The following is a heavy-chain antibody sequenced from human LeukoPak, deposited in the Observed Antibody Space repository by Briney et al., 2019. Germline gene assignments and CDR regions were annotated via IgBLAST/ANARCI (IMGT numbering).Heavy chain of an antibody. J-gene: IGHJ4*02. V-gene: IGHV3-23*01. D-gene: IGHD4-17*01. CDR3: AEGLGYYFDY. Sequence: GGSLRLSCAASGFTFSSYGMSWVRQAPGKGLVWVSAISGSGGSTYYADSVKGRFTISRDNSKNTLYLQMNSLRAEDTAVYYCAEGLGYYFDYWGQGTLVTVSS. CDR2: ISGSGGST. CDR1: GFTFSSYG.